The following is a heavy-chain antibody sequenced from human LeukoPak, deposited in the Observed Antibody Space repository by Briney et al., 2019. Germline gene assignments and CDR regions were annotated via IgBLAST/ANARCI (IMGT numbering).Heavy chain of an antibody. CDR1: GGSVSSGSYY. D-gene: IGHD3-3*01. V-gene: IGHV4-61*01. CDR3: ASQTTIFWSGYSYYFDY. Sequence: PSETLSLTCTVSGGSVSSGSYYWSWIRQPPGTGLEWIGYIYYSGSTNYNPSPKSRVTISVDTSKNQFSLKLSSVTAADTAVYYCASQTTIFWSGYSYYFDYWGQGTLVTVSS. J-gene: IGHJ4*02. CDR2: IYYSGST.